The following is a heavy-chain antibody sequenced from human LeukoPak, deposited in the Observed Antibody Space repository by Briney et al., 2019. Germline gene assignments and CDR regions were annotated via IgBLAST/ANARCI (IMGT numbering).Heavy chain of an antibody. CDR2: INPNSGGT. D-gene: IGHD2-21*02. Sequence: ASVKVSCKASGYTFTAYYIHWVRQAPGQGLEWMGRINPNSGGTNYAQKFQGRVTMTRDTSISAAYMELSRLRSDDTAVYYCATFCGGDCSSDYWGQGTLVTVSS. V-gene: IGHV1-2*06. J-gene: IGHJ4*02. CDR3: ATFCGGDCSSDY. CDR1: GYTFTAYY.